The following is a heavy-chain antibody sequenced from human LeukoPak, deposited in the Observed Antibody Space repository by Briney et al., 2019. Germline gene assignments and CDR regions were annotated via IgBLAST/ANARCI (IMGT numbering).Heavy chain of an antibody. CDR3: ARAGTGYYDFWSGYYTSVYFDY. CDR1: GLTFSSYW. J-gene: IGHJ4*02. D-gene: IGHD3-3*01. Sequence: GGSLRLSCAASGLTFSSYWMHWVRQAPGKGLVWVSRINSDGSSTSYADSVKGRFTISRDNAKNTLYLQMNSLRAEDTAVYYCARAGTGYYDFWSGYYTSVYFDYWGQGTLVTVSS. V-gene: IGHV3-74*01. CDR2: INSDGSST.